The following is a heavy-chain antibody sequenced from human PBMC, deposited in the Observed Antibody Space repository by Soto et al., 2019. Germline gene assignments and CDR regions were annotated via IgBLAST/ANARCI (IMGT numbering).Heavy chain of an antibody. CDR1: GFTFSSYG. J-gene: IGHJ3*02. V-gene: IGHV3-30*18. CDR3: AKLDYGDSDGNDAFDI. Sequence: QVQLVESGGGVVQPGRSLRLSCAASGFTFSSYGMHWVRQAPGKGLEWVAVISYDGSNKYYADSVKGRFTISRDNSKNTLYLQKNSLRAEDTAVYYCAKLDYGDSDGNDAFDIWGQGTMVTVSS. CDR2: ISYDGSNK. D-gene: IGHD4-17*01.